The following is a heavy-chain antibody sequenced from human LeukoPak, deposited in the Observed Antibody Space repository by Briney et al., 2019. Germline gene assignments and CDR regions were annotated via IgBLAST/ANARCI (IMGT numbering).Heavy chain of an antibody. V-gene: IGHV1-46*04. CDR2: KNTSGSNT. CDR3: ARDPPGSRSGWLDY. CDR1: GYTFTSYY. D-gene: IGHD6-19*01. Sequence: ASEKVSCKASGYTFTSYYMHWVRQAPRQGLEWMGVKNTSGSNTKYAEELQGRITMTKATSTSTVYMEVSSLRSEDTAVYYWARDPPGSRSGWLDYWGQGTLVTVSS. J-gene: IGHJ4*02.